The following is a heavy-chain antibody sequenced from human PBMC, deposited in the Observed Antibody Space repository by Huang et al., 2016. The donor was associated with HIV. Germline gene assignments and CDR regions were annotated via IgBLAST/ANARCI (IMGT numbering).Heavy chain of an antibody. CDR1: GGSFSGYY. Sequence: QVHLLQWGTGLLKPSETLSLTCAVYGGSFSGYYWTWIRQPPGKGLEWIGEINHSGNANYNPALRSRVTMSVDTSKNQFSLNVTSVTAADTALYYCARKVHLLGSGVIVTWAQGTLVTVSS. CDR2: INHSGNA. D-gene: IGHD3-10*01. J-gene: IGHJ4*02. V-gene: IGHV4-34*02. CDR3: ARKVHLLGSGVIVT.